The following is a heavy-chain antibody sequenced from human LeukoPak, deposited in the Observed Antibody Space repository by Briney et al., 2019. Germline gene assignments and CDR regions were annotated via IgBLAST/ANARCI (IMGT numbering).Heavy chain of an antibody. D-gene: IGHD3-22*01. Sequence: TPSETLSLTCTVSGGSISSSSYYWGWIRQPPGKGLEWIGSTYYSGSTYYNPSLKSRVTISVDTSKNQFSLKLSSVTAADTAVYYCARPDSSGYYFFVYWGQGTLVTVSS. J-gene: IGHJ4*02. CDR1: GGSISSSSYY. V-gene: IGHV4-39*01. CDR2: TYYSGST. CDR3: ARPDSSGYYFFVY.